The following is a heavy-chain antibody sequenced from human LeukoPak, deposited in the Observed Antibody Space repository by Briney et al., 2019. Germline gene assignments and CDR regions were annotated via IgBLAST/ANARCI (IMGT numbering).Heavy chain of an antibody. CDR1: GGSISSGGYS. D-gene: IGHD3-10*01. Sequence: SQTLSLTCAVSGGSISSGGYSWSWIRQPPGTGLEWIGYIYHSGSAYYNPSLKSRVTISVDRSKNQFSLKLSSVTAADTAVYYCAGQNRGTMVRDWGQGTLVTVSS. V-gene: IGHV4-30-2*01. CDR3: AGQNRGTMVRD. J-gene: IGHJ4*02. CDR2: IYHSGSA.